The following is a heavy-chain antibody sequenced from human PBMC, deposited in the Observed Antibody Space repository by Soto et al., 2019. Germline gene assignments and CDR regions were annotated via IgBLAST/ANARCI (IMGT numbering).Heavy chain of an antibody. D-gene: IGHD3-10*01. Sequence: SGTLSLTCAVYSGSFTGHHWSWIRETPGKGLEWIGEINHSGSTNYNPSLKSRVTISVDTSKNQFYLKLSYVTAADTAVYYCARGGGGSGSYYKNYGMDVWGQGTTVS. V-gene: IGHV4-34*01. J-gene: IGHJ6*02. CDR2: INHSGST. CDR3: ARGGGGSGSYYKNYGMDV. CDR1: SGSFTGHH.